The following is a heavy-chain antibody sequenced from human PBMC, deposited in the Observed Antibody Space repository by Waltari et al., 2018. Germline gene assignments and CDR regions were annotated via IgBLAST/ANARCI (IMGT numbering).Heavy chain of an antibody. CDR2: MTGVDDA. Sequence: EVQLLESGGDLVQQGGSLRLSCAASAITFSTFPINCVRLAPGTGRGWGAAMTGVDDAHYAASLRGRFTISRDSSKDTVHLQMNGLRVEDTAIYYCATPFYNWDDPLHSWGQGTPVTVSS. D-gene: IGHD1-20*01. J-gene: IGHJ4*02. CDR3: ATPFYNWDDPLHS. V-gene: IGHV3-23*01. CDR1: AITFSTFP.